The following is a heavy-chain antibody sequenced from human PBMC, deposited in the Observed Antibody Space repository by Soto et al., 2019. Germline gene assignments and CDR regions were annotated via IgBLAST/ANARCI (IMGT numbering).Heavy chain of an antibody. V-gene: IGHV4-39*01. CDR2: INYSGKT. CDR1: GGSISSSVFS. Sequence: PSETLSLTCSVSGGSISSSVFSWGGIRQPPGKGLEWIGNINYSGKTYYAPSLKSRVTISVDTSKNQFSLNLISVTAADTAVYYCARQRSAWYELNFWGQGTLVTVSS. CDR3: ARQRSAWYELNF. J-gene: IGHJ4*02. D-gene: IGHD6-19*01.